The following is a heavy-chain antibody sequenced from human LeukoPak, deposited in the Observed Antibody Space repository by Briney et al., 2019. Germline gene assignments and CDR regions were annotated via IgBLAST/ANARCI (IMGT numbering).Heavy chain of an antibody. J-gene: IGHJ4*02. V-gene: IGHV1-18*01. CDR3: AREYFRSHYFDY. CDR1: GYSFSSYG. Sequence: ASVKVSCTASGYSFSSYGIHWVRQAPGQGLEWMGWVSANNGDTNYAQNFRGRVTMATDTSTTTAYMELRSLRSDDTAMYYCAREYFRSHYFDYWGQGTLVTVSS. D-gene: IGHD2/OR15-2a*01. CDR2: VSANNGDT.